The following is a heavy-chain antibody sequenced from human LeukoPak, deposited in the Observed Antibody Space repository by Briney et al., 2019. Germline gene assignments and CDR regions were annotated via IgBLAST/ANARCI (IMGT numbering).Heavy chain of an antibody. Sequence: GGSLRLSCAASGFTFSTYAMSWVRQAPGKGLEWVSAISGSGGSTLYADSVKGRFTIARENGKNTLYLQMNRLRAEDTAVYYCAKMAYDSSAPIWGQGTMVTVSS. CDR2: ISGSGGST. V-gene: IGHV3-23*01. J-gene: IGHJ3*02. CDR1: GFTFSTYA. CDR3: AKMAYDSSAPI. D-gene: IGHD3-22*01.